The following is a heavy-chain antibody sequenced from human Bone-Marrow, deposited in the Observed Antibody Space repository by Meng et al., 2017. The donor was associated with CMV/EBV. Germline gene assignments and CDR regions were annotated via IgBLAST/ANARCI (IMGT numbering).Heavy chain of an antibody. D-gene: IGHD1-26*01. CDR2: ITHSGST. J-gene: IGHJ4*02. CDR1: GAPFGGY. V-gene: IGHV4-34*01. CDR3: APGFRSWSGSYSS. Sequence: QVHLQQRGAGLLEPSETLSTTCGVSGAPFGGYWSWVRQPPGKGLEWIGEITHSGSTNYNVSLKSRVTISIDTSKNQFSLKLSSVTATDTAVYYCAPGFRSWSGSYSSWGQGTLVTVSS.